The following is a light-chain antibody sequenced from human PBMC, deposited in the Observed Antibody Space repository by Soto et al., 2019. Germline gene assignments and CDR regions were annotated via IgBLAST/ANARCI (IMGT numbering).Light chain of an antibody. CDR2: WAS. CDR1: QSVLSSSNEKNY. J-gene: IGKJ1*01. Sequence: DIVMTQSPDSLAVSLGERATINCRSSQSVLSSSNEKNYLAWYQQKPGQSPRVLIYWASTRESGVPEQFSGSGSGTDFSLTISSLQAEDVAVYYCHQYYSTPWTFGQGTKVEI. V-gene: IGKV4-1*01. CDR3: HQYYSTPWT.